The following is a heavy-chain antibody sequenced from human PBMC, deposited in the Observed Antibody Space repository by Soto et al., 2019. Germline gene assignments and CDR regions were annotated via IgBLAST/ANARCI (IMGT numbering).Heavy chain of an antibody. CDR2: FDPEDADT. D-gene: IGHD3-10*01. CDR3: ATLKSDLGLSGNYFNYFDY. CDR1: GYTLTELS. V-gene: IGHV1-24*01. J-gene: IGHJ4*02. Sequence: ASVKVSCKVSGYTLTELSMHWVRQAPGKGLEWMGGFDPEDADTIYAQKFQGRVTMTEDTSTDTAYMELSNLRSEDTAVYYCATLKSDLGLSGNYFNYFDYWGQGTLVT.